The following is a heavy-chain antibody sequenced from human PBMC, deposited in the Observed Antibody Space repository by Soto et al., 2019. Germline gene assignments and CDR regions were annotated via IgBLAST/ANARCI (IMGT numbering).Heavy chain of an antibody. V-gene: IGHV3-23*01. J-gene: IGHJ5*02. CDR3: AKLRWGSDNWFDP. Sequence: EVQLLESGGGLVQPGGSLRLSCAASGFTFSSYAMSWVRQTPGKGLEWVSAISGSGDSTYYADSVKGRFTISRDNSKNTLYLQMNSLRAEDTAGYYCAKLRWGSDNWFDPWGQGTLVTVSS. CDR2: ISGSGDST. CDR1: GFTFSSYA. D-gene: IGHD3-10*01.